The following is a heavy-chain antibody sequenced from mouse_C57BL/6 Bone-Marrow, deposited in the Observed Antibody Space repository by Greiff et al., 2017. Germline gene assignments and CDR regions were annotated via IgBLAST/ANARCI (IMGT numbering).Heavy chain of an antibody. Sequence: EVMLVESGGDLVKPGGSLKLSCAASGFTFSSYGMSWVRQTPDKRLEWVATISSGGSYTYYPDSVKGRFTISRDNAKNTLYLQMSSLKSEDTAMYYCAREDENYYAMDYRGQGTSGTVSS. J-gene: IGHJ4*01. CDR3: AREDENYYAMDY. V-gene: IGHV5-6*01. CDR1: GFTFSSYG. CDR2: ISSGGSYT.